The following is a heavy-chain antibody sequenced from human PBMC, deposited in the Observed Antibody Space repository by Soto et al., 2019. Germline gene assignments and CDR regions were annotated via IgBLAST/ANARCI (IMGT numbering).Heavy chain of an antibody. Sequence: PGGSLRLSCAASGFTFSSYSMNWVRQAPGKGLEWVSYVSSSSSTIYYADSVKGRFTISRDNAKNSLYLQMNSLRDEDTAVYYCARECRYYYGMDVWGQGTTVTVSS. D-gene: IGHD2-15*01. CDR2: VSSSSSTI. J-gene: IGHJ6*02. V-gene: IGHV3-48*02. CDR3: ARECRYYYGMDV. CDR1: GFTFSSYS.